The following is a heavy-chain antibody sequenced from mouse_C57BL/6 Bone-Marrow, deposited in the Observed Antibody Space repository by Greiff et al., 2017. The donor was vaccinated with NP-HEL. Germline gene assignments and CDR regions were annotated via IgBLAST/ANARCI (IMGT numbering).Heavy chain of an antibody. D-gene: IGHD1-1*01. CDR2: IYWDDDK. CDR3: ARSPHYYGSDWYFDV. J-gene: IGHJ1*03. Sequence: QVTLKESGPGILQSSQTLSLTCSFSGFSLSTSGMGVSWIRQPSGKGLEWLAHIYWDDDKRYNPSLKSRLTLSKDTSRNQVFLKITSVDTADTATYYCARSPHYYGSDWYFDVWGTGTTVTVSS. V-gene: IGHV8-12*01. CDR1: GFSLSTSGMG.